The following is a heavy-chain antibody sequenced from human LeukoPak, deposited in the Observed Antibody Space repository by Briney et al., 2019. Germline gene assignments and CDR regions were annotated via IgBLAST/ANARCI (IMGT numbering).Heavy chain of an antibody. Sequence: ASVKVSCKASGYTFTDYYMHWVRQAPGQGLEWMGWINPKSSGTNYAQNFQGRVTMTRDTSISTAYMELSGLRSDDRAVYYCVRDAIAAAGTGGWGQGTLVTVSS. J-gene: IGHJ4*02. CDR3: VRDAIAAAGTGG. CDR1: GYTFTDYY. V-gene: IGHV1-2*02. CDR2: INPKSSGT. D-gene: IGHD6-13*01.